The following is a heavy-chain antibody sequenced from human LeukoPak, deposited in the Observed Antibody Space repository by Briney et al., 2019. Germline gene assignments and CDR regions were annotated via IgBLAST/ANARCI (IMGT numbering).Heavy chain of an antibody. CDR3: ARDFAWGSGGAPIDDNWLDP. D-gene: IGHD7-27*01. J-gene: IGHJ5*02. CDR2: NSGHSGNT. Sequence: GSSVKVSCKASGGTFSSYAISWVRQAPGQGLEWMGWNSGHSGNTNYAQKFQDRATMTTDTSTSTGYMELRSLRFDDTAVYYCARDFAWGSGGAPIDDNWLDPWGQGILVTVSS. CDR1: GGTFSSYA. V-gene: IGHV1-18*01.